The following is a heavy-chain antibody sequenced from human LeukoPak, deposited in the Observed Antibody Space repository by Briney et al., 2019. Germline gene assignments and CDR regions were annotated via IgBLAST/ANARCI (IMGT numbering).Heavy chain of an antibody. D-gene: IGHD5-24*01. V-gene: IGHV3-23*01. Sequence: GGSLRLSCAASRFTFTRHAMSWVRQAPGKGLEWVSTTGLESVHTLCADSVQGRFTVSRDNSRNTLDLQMDNLTVDDTAIYYCVSGDDIGKHTTRAYYFDIWGQGTLVSVSS. CDR1: RFTFTRHA. CDR2: TGLESVHT. J-gene: IGHJ4*02. CDR3: VSGDDIGKHTTRAYYFDI.